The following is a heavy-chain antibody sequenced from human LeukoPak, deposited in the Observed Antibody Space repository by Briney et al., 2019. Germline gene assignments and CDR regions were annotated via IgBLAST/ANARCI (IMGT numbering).Heavy chain of an antibody. J-gene: IGHJ6*03. D-gene: IGHD1-1*01. CDR1: GFYFSGYS. CDR3: ARVEATTGRNYHYYYMDV. V-gene: IGHV3-21*06. CDR2: INTGSTYM. Sequence: GGSLRLSCAASGFYFSGYSMNWVRQAPGKGLESVSSINTGSTYMYYADSVKGRFTISRDNAKNSLHLQMYSLRAEDTAVYFCARVEATTGRNYHYYYMDVWGKGTTVTVSS.